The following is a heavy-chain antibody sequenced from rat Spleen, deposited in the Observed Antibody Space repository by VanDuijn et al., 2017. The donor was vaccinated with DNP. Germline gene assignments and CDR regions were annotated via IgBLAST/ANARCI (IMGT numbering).Heavy chain of an antibody. CDR2: ITRGGGSP. Sequence: EVQLVESGGGLVQPGRSXXLSCVAXXFTXXXYWXXXIRXXPGKGVEWGEAITRGGGSPFYPDSVKDRFTISRDNAKNTLYLQMSSLRSEDTATYYCTRGSGTRYWYFDFWGPGTMVTVSS. CDR1: XFTXXXYW. CDR3: TRGSGTRYWYFDF. D-gene: IGHD5-1*01. J-gene: IGHJ1*01. V-gene: IGHV5-31*01.